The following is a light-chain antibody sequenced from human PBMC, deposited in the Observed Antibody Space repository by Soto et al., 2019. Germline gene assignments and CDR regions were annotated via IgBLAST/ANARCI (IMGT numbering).Light chain of an antibody. V-gene: IGLV2-14*01. CDR1: SSDVGGYNY. CDR2: EVS. Sequence: QSALTQPASVSGSPGQSVTISCTGTSSDVGGYNYVSWYQQHPGKAPKLMIYEVSNRPSGVSNRFTGSKSGNTASLTISALQAEGGSDYYCRSYTSRSTYVVFGGEQELTAL. CDR3: RSYTSRSTYVV. J-gene: IGLJ2*01.